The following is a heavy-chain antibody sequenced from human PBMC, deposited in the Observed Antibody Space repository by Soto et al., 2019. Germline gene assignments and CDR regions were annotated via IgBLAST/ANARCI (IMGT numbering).Heavy chain of an antibody. Sequence: QVQLVQSGAEVKKPGSSVKVSCKASGGTFSRYAISWVRQVPGQGLEWMGGIIPMFGTANYAQKFQGRVTITADESTSTVHMELRRLRSEDTAVYYCAQTLGSAVAGPGRFDLWGRGTLVIVSS. CDR2: IIPMFGTA. CDR3: AQTLGSAVAGPGRFDL. V-gene: IGHV1-69*12. D-gene: IGHD6-19*01. J-gene: IGHJ2*01. CDR1: GGTFSRYA.